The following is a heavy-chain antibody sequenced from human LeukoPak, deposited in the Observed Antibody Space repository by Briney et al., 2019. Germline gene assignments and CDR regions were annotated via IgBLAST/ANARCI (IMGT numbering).Heavy chain of an antibody. CDR1: GGSISSYY. Sequence: SETLSLTCTVSGGSISSYYWSWIRQPPGKGLEWIGYIYYSGSTNYNPSLKSRVTISVDTSKNQFSLELSSVTAADTAVYYCARVLVRRSRHDAFDIWGQGTMVTVSS. J-gene: IGHJ3*02. CDR2: IYYSGST. CDR3: ARVLVRRSRHDAFDI. D-gene: IGHD2-2*01. V-gene: IGHV4-59*01.